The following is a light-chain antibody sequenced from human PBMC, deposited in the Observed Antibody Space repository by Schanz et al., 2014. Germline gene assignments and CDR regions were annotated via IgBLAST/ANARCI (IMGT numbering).Light chain of an antibody. CDR1: ESVSSSY. Sequence: EIVLTQSPGTLSLSPGERATLSCRANESVSSSYLAWYQQKPGQAPRLLISDASTRATGVPARFSGSGSGTEFSLTISSLQPEDFATYYCQQFINYPLTFGGGTKVEIK. CDR3: QQFINYPLT. CDR2: DAS. V-gene: IGKV3-20*01. J-gene: IGKJ4*01.